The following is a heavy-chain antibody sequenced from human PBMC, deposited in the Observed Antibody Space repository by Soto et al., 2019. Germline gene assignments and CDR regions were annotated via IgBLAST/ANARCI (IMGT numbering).Heavy chain of an antibody. CDR1: GGTFSSYA. Sequence: GASVKVSCKASGGTFSSYAISRVRQAPGQGLEWMGGIIPIFGTANYAQKFQGRVTITADESTSTAYMELSSLRSEDTAVYYCARVSWCFVEWINYYYYGMDVWGQGTTVTVSS. J-gene: IGHJ6*02. V-gene: IGHV1-69*13. CDR2: IIPIFGTA. D-gene: IGHD3-3*01. CDR3: ARVSWCFVEWINYYYYGMDV.